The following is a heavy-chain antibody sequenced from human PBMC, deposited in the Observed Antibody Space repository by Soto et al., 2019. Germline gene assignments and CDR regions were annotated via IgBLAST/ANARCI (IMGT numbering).Heavy chain of an antibody. J-gene: IGHJ5*02. D-gene: IGHD3-3*01. CDR3: ARGSLPPQRITIFGVVTDWFDP. CDR2: TYYRSKWYN. V-gene: IGHV6-1*01. CDR1: GDSVSSNSAA. Sequence: PSQTLSLTCVISGDSVSSNSAAWNWIRQSPSRGLEWLGRTYYRSKWYNDYAVSVKSRITINPDTSKNQFSLQLNSVTPEDTAVYYCARGSLPPQRITIFGVVTDWFDPWGQGTLVTVSS.